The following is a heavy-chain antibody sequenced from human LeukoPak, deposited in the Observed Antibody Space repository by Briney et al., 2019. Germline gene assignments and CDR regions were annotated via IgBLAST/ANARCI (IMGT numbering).Heavy chain of an antibody. J-gene: IGHJ5*02. V-gene: IGHV4-59*08. Sequence: SETLSLTCTVSGGSISSYYWSWIRQPPGKGLEWIGYIYYSGSTNYNPSLKSRVTISVDTSKNQFSLKLGSVTAADTAVYYCARLDYDFWSGYSGDNWFDPWGQGTLVTVSS. CDR2: IYYSGST. CDR1: GGSISSYY. CDR3: ARLDYDFWSGYSGDNWFDP. D-gene: IGHD3-3*01.